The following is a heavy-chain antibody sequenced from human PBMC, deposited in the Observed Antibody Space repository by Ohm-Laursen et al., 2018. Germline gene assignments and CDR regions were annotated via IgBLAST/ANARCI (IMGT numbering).Heavy chain of an antibody. CDR1: GFTFSDYG. J-gene: IGHJ4*02. Sequence: SLRLSCTASGFTFSDYGMHWVRQAPGKGLEWVAIIWYDGSNKYYADSVKGRFTISRDNSKNTLYLQMNSLRVEDTAVYYCARDRPNYGDFDYWGQGTLVTVSS. CDR3: ARDRPNYGDFDY. V-gene: IGHV3-33*01. CDR2: IWYDGSNK. D-gene: IGHD4-17*01.